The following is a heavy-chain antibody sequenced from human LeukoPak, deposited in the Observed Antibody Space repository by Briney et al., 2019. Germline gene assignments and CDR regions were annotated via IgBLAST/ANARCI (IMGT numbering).Heavy chain of an antibody. CDR1: GFTFSTYS. CDR3: AKVGHYHDFDY. V-gene: IGHV3-21*01. J-gene: IGHJ4*02. Sequence: GGSLRLSCVASGFTFSTYSMNWVRQAPGKGLEWVSFISTSSNYIYYADSVKGRFTVSRDNSKNTLYLQMNSLRAEDTAVYFCAKVGHYHDFDYWGQGTLVTVSS. D-gene: IGHD3-3*01. CDR2: ISTSSNYI.